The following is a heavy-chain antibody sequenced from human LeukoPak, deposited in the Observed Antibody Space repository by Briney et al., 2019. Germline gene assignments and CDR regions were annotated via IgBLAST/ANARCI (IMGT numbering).Heavy chain of an antibody. CDR1: GDSVSSNSAA. CDR2: TYYRSKWYN. Sequence: SQTPPLTCAISGDSVSSNSAAWNWIRQSPSRGLEWLGRTYYRSKWYNDYAVSVKSRITINPDTSKNQFSLQLNSVTPEDTAVYYCAREYYDILTGYSNFDYWGQGTLVTVSS. J-gene: IGHJ4*02. D-gene: IGHD3-9*01. CDR3: AREYYDILTGYSNFDY. V-gene: IGHV6-1*01.